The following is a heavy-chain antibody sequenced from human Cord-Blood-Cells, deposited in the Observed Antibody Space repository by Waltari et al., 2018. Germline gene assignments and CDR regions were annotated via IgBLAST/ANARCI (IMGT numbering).Heavy chain of an antibody. Sequence: QVQLVQSGAEVKKSGSSVKVSCKASGGTFSSYAISWVRQAPGQGLEWMGGIIPILGIANYAQKFQGRVTITADESTSTAYMELSSLRSEDTAVYYCAREVRISPIKCSGGSCYDAFDIWGQGTMVTVSS. CDR2: IIPILGIA. CDR1: GGTFSSYA. V-gene: IGHV1-69*04. J-gene: IGHJ3*02. CDR3: AREVRISPIKCSGGSCYDAFDI. D-gene: IGHD2-15*01.